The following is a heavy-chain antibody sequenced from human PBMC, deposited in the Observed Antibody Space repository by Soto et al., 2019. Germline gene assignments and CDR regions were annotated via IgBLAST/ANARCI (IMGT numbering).Heavy chain of an antibody. CDR1: GFTFANYA. D-gene: IGHD3-3*01. J-gene: IGHJ3*01. Sequence: GGSLRLSCAASGFTFANYALTWVRQAPGKGLEWVSGISASGGSTYYADSVKGRFTISRDNSKDTLYLEMNSLRAEDTAVYYCAKDLVTIWSTLGAHAFDVWGQGTVVTVSS. CDR3: AKDLVTIWSTLGAHAFDV. V-gene: IGHV3-23*01. CDR2: ISASGGST.